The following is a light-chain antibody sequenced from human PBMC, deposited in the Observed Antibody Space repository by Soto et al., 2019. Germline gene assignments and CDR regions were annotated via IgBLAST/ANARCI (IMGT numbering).Light chain of an antibody. Sequence: EIVLTQSPGTLFLSPGERATLSCRANQSVSSSSLAWYQQKPGQAPRLLIYGASSRATGIPDRFSGSGSGTDFTLTISRLEPEDFAVYYCQQYGSSPWTFGQGTKVEIK. CDR3: QQYGSSPWT. CDR2: GAS. J-gene: IGKJ1*01. CDR1: QSVSSSS. V-gene: IGKV3-20*01.